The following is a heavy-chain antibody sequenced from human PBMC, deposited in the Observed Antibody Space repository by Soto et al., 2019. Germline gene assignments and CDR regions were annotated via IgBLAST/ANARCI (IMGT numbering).Heavy chain of an antibody. V-gene: IGHV1-3*01. J-gene: IGHJ1*01. Sequence: QVQLVQSGAEVKKPGASVKVSCKASGYTFTSYAMHWVRQAPGQRLEWMGWNNAGNGNTKYSQKVQGRVTITRDTSASTAYMERSSLRAEDTAGYDWARAFDSSGDYHAEDYQHWGQGTLVTVSS. CDR1: GYTFTSYA. CDR2: NNAGNGNT. D-gene: IGHD3-22*01. CDR3: ARAFDSSGDYHAEDYQH.